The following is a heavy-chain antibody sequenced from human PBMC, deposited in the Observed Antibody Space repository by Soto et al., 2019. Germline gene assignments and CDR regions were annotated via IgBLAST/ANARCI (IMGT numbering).Heavy chain of an antibody. D-gene: IGHD2-21*01. CDR1: GFTFSIYW. Sequence: RGSLRLSCAASGFTFSIYWMSWVRQAPGKGLEWVANIKQDGSESNYADSVKGRFTISRDNAENSLYLQMTSLRAEDTAVYYCASARHIGPWGQGTLVTVSS. J-gene: IGHJ5*02. CDR3: ASARHIGP. CDR2: IKQDGSES. V-gene: IGHV3-7*01.